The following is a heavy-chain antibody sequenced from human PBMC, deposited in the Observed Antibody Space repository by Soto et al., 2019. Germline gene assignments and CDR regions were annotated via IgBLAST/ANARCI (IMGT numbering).Heavy chain of an antibody. J-gene: IGHJ6*02. CDR3: ARGGYSSSWYPDYYYYYGMDV. Sequence: GGSLRLSCAASGFTFSSYGMHWVRQAPGKGLEWVAVIWYDGSNKYYADSVKGRFTISRDNSKNTLYLQMNSLRAEDTAVYYCARGGYSSSWYPDYYYYYGMDVWGQGTTVTVSS. CDR1: GFTFSSYG. V-gene: IGHV3-33*01. D-gene: IGHD6-13*01. CDR2: IWYDGSNK.